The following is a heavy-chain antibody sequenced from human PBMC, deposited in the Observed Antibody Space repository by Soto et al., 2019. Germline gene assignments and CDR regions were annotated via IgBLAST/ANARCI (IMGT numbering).Heavy chain of an antibody. CDR1: GFNFRSHS. Sequence: GGSLRLSCVVSGFNFRSHSMNWVRQAPGKGLEWVSSISSGSSYIYYADSVRGRFTVSRDNDKNSLYLQMNGLRAEDTAVYYCARDIVSTTETYWGQGTLVTVSS. D-gene: IGHD5-12*01. CDR3: ARDIVSTTETY. CDR2: ISSGSSYI. J-gene: IGHJ4*02. V-gene: IGHV3-21*01.